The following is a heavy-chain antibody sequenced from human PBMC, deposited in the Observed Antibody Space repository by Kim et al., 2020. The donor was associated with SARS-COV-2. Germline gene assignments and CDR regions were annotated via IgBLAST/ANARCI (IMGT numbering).Heavy chain of an antibody. J-gene: IGHJ4*02. CDR1: GFTFSSYA. CDR3: ARDYRQRILLWFGDSDYYFDY. D-gene: IGHD3-10*01. Sequence: GGSLRLSCAASGFTFSSYAMHWVRQAPGKGLEWVAVISYDGSNKYYADSVKGRFTISRDNSKNTLYLQMNSLRAEDTAVYYCARDYRQRILLWFGDSDYYFDYWGQGTLVTVSS. CDR2: ISYDGSNK. V-gene: IGHV3-30*04.